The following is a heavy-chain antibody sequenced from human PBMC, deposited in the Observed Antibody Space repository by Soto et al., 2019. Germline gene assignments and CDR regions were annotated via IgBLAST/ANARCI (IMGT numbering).Heavy chain of an antibody. D-gene: IGHD3-3*01. J-gene: IGHJ4*02. Sequence: GGSLRLSCAASGFTFSSYAMSWVRQAPGKGLEWVSAISGSGGSTYYADSVKGRFTISRDNSKNTLYLQMNSLRAEDTAVYYCAKVIGDYDFWSGYYQLDYWGQGTLVTVSS. V-gene: IGHV3-23*01. CDR1: GFTFSSYA. CDR3: AKVIGDYDFWSGYYQLDY. CDR2: ISGSGGST.